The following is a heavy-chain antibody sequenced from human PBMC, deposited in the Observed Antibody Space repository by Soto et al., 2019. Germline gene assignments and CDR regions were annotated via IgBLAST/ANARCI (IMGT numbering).Heavy chain of an antibody. J-gene: IGHJ6*03. CDR3: ARERGCSTTSCHVDYYYMDV. Sequence: QVQLVQSGSEVKKPGSSVKVSCKASGYTFTSYDINWVRQATGQRLEWLGWMNPNSGNTGDAQKFQGRVTMTRNTSMSTAYMGLSSLRSEDTVVYYCARERGCSTTSCHVDYYYMDVWGKGTTVTVSS. CDR2: MNPNSGNT. CDR1: GYTFTSYD. D-gene: IGHD2-2*01. V-gene: IGHV1-8*01.